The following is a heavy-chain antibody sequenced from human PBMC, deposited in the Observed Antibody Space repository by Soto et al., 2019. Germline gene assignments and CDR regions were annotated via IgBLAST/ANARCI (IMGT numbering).Heavy chain of an antibody. J-gene: IGHJ6*02. V-gene: IGHV1-3*01. CDR3: ASSQKYYDILTGPAANFIGLREGSPAKRYYYYYYGMDV. CDR2: INAGNGNT. D-gene: IGHD3-9*01. Sequence: QVQLVQSGAEVKKPGASVKVSCKPSGYTFTSYAMHWVRQAPGQRLEWMGWINAGNGNTKYSQKFQGRVTITRDTSASTAEMELSSLRSEDTAVYYCASSQKYYDILTGPAANFIGLREGSPAKRYYYYYYGMDVWGQGTTVTVSS. CDR1: GYTFTSYA.